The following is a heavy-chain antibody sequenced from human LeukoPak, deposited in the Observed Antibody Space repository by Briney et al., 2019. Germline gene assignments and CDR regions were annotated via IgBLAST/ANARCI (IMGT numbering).Heavy chain of an antibody. J-gene: IGHJ4*02. D-gene: IGHD3-10*01. V-gene: IGHV4-39*01. Sequence: PSETLPLTCTVSGDSISSSSYYWGWIRQPPGEGLEWIGNMYYSGNSYYNPSLKSRVTISVDTSKNQFSLKLTSVTAADTSVYYCARHLRRAGVWFGEVVYWGQGILVTVSS. CDR2: MYYSGNS. CDR1: GDSISSSSYY. CDR3: ARHLRRAGVWFGEVVY.